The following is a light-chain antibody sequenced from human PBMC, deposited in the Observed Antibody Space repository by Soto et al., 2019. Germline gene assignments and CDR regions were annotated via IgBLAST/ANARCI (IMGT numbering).Light chain of an antibody. CDR1: QSVSRNY. Sequence: EIVLTQSPATLSLSPGERATLSCGASQSVSRNYVARYQQKPGLAPILAMYAPSTRASGIPDRFSGSGSGTDCTLTISRLEPEDFAVYYCQQYGRSPLTFGPGTNV. CDR2: APS. J-gene: IGKJ3*01. CDR3: QQYGRSPLT. V-gene: IGKV3D-20*01.